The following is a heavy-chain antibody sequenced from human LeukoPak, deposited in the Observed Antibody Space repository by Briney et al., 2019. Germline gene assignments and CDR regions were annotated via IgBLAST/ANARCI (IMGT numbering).Heavy chain of an antibody. V-gene: IGHV4-34*01. CDR2: INHSGST. Sequence: SETLSLTCAVYGGSFSGYYWRWIRQPPGKGLEWIGEINHSGSTNYNPSLKSRATISVDTSKNQFSLKLSSVTAADTAVYYCARGRHYYDILTGTSRYNWFDPWGQGTLVTVSS. D-gene: IGHD3-9*01. CDR3: ARGRHYYDILTGTSRYNWFDP. CDR1: GGSFSGYY. J-gene: IGHJ5*02.